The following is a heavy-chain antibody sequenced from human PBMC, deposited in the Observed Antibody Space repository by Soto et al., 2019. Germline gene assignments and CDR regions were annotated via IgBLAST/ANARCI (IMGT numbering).Heavy chain of an antibody. J-gene: IGHJ5*02. CDR3: VRTAREGAVAPHWFDR. D-gene: IGHD2-21*02. Sequence: SETLSLTCTVSGASIRSTDYYWSWIRQAPGKGLEWIGYVYYTGSTYYNPSLMSRLTISVDTSKDQFSLKLTSVTAAETAVYYCVRTAREGAVAPHWFDRWGQGTQVTVSS. CDR1: GASIRSTDYY. V-gene: IGHV4-30-4*01. CDR2: VYYTGST.